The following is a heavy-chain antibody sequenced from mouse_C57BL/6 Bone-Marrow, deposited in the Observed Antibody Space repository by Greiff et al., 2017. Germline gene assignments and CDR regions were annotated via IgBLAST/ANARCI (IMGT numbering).Heavy chain of an antibody. V-gene: IGHV1-59*01. CDR3: ARGWLQYYCDY. CDR2: IDPSDSYT. D-gene: IGHD2-2*01. Sequence: QVQLQQPGAELVRPGTSVKLSCKASGYTFTSYWMHWVKQRPGQGLEWIGVIDPSDSYTNSNQQFKGKATLTVDTSTNTAYMQLSSLTSEDSAVYYCARGWLQYYCDYWGKGTTLTVSS. CDR1: GYTFTSYW. J-gene: IGHJ2*01.